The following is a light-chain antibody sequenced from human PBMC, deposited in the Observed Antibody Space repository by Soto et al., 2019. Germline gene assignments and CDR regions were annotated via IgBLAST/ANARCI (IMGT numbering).Light chain of an antibody. CDR1: SSDIGGYNY. V-gene: IGLV2-8*01. CDR3: SSYAGNIVI. CDR2: EVT. Sequence: QSVLTQPPSASGSPGQSLTISCTGTSSDIGGYNYVSWYQQHPGKVPKLMIYEVTKRPSGVPDRFSGSKSDNTASLTVSGLQAEDEADYYCSSYAGNIVIFGGGTKLTVL. J-gene: IGLJ2*01.